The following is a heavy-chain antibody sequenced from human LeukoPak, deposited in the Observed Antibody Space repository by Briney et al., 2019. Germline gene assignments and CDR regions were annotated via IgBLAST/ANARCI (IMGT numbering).Heavy chain of an antibody. CDR3: ARRYYDFWSGCWDAFDI. CDR2: IYPGDSDT. V-gene: IGHV5-51*01. D-gene: IGHD3-3*01. Sequence: GESLKISCKGSGYSFTSYWIGWVRQMPGKGLEWMGIIYPGDSDTRYSPSFQGQVTISADKSISTAYLQWSSLKASDTAMYYCARRYYDFWSGCWDAFDIWGQGTMVTVSS. CDR1: GYSFTSYW. J-gene: IGHJ3*02.